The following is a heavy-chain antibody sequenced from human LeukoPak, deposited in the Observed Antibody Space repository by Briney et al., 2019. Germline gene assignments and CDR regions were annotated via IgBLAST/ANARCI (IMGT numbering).Heavy chain of an antibody. CDR1: GGSISSNY. Sequence: SETLSLTCTVSGGSISSNYWSWIRQPPGKGLEWIGYISYSGSTNYNPSLKSRVTIFVDTSKNQFSLKLSSVTAADTAVYYCARAPRGIVVVNGFDPWGQGTLVTVSS. D-gene: IGHD3-22*01. V-gene: IGHV4-59*01. CDR3: ARAPRGIVVVNGFDP. J-gene: IGHJ5*02. CDR2: ISYSGST.